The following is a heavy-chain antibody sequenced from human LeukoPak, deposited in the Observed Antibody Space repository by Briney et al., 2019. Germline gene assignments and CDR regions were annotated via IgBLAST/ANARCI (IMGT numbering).Heavy chain of an antibody. CDR1: GFTFSSYG. V-gene: IGHV3-33*01. CDR2: IWYDGSNK. D-gene: IGHD3-22*01. Sequence: GRSVRLSCAASGFTFSSYGMHWVRQAPGKGLDWVAVIWYDGSNKYYADSVKGRFTISRDNSKNTLYLLMDSLRAEDTAVYYCARNAYYDSSAYYVDYWGQGTLVSVSS. CDR3: ARNAYYDSSAYYVDY. J-gene: IGHJ4*02.